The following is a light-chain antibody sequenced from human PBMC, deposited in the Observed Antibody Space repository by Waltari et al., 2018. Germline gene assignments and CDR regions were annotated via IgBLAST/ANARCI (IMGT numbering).Light chain of an antibody. V-gene: IGLV1-40*01. J-gene: IGLJ3*02. CDR2: ANE. CDR3: QSYDNNLRAWV. Sequence: QSGLTQPPSVSGAAGQRVIIPCPGTRPNLGPNYHVHCDQQFPGTAPKVLIYANENRPSGIPDRFSASKSCTSASLTITGLQTEDEADYYCQSYDNNLRAWVFGGGTKVTVL. CDR1: RPNLGPNYH.